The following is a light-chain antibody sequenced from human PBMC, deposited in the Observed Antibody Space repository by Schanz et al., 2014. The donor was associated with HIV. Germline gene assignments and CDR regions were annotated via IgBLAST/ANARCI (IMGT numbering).Light chain of an antibody. V-gene: IGLV1-40*01. CDR3: AAWDDSLKAWV. CDR2: DTN. J-gene: IGLJ3*02. CDR1: TSNIGTGFH. Sequence: QSVLTQPPSVSGAPGQRVTISCTGGTSNIGTGFHVHWYQQVPGAAPKLLIFDTNNRPSGVPDRFSGSRSGASASLAITGLQPEDEAHYYCAAWDDSLKAWVFGGGTKLTVL.